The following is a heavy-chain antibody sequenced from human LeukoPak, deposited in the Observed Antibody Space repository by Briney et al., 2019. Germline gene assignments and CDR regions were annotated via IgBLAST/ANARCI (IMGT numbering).Heavy chain of an antibody. CDR1: GFTFSSYW. J-gene: IGHJ3*02. V-gene: IGHV3-74*01. D-gene: IGHD2-15*01. Sequence: GGSLRLSCAASGFTFSSYWMHWVRQAPGKGLVWVSRINSDGSSTSYADSVKGRFTISRDNAKNTLYLQMNSLRAEDTAVYYCAKDMGPKIFGKFDAFDIWGQGTMVTVSS. CDR3: AKDMGPKIFGKFDAFDI. CDR2: INSDGSST.